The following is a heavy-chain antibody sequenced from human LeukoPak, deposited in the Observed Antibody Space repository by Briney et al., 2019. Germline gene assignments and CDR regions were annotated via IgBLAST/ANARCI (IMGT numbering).Heavy chain of an antibody. D-gene: IGHD3-3*01. V-gene: IGHV3-7*01. CDR3: ARGSYDFWSGYHFFDY. CDR1: GFTFSSYW. J-gene: IGHJ4*02. Sequence: PGGSLRLSCAASGFTFSSYWMSWVRQAPGKGLEWVANIKQDGSEKYYVDSVKGRFTISRDNAKNSLYLQMNSLRAEDTAVYYCARGSYDFWSGYHFFDYWGQGTLVTVSS. CDR2: IKQDGSEK.